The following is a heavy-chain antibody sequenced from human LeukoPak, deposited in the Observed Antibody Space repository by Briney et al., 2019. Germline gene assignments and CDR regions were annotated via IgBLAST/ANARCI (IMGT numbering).Heavy chain of an antibody. D-gene: IGHD3-22*01. J-gene: IGHJ4*02. CDR1: RFTFSSYA. CDR2: ISGSGGST. Sequence: PGGSLRLTCAASRFTFSSYAMSWLRQAPGKGLESVSAISGSGGSTYYADSVKGRFTISRGNSKSTLYLQMNSLRAEDTAVYYCAKGNDHDSSGYLYYFDYWGQGTLVTVFS. CDR3: AKGNDHDSSGYLYYFDY. V-gene: IGHV3-23*01.